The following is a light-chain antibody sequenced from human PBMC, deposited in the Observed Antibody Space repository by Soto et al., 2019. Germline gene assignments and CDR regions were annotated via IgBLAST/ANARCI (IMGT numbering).Light chain of an antibody. V-gene: IGLV3-21*04. J-gene: IGLJ3*02. CDR1: NIGSKS. Sequence: SYELTQPPSVSVAPGKTARITCGGNNIGSKSVHWYQQKPGQAPVLVIYYDSDRPSGIPERFSGSNSGNTATLTISRVEAGDEAAYYCQVWDSSSDHVWVFGGGTKLTVL. CDR2: YDS. CDR3: QVWDSSSDHVWV.